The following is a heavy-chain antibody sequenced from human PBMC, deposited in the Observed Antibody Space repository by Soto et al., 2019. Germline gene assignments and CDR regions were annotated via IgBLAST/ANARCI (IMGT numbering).Heavy chain of an antibody. D-gene: IGHD6-19*01. Sequence: AASVKVSCKASGYTFTSYGISWVRQAPGQGLEWMGWISAYNGNTNYAQKLQGRVTMTTDTSTSTAYMELRSLRSDDTAVYYCAREGAVAGTLNYYYDGMDVWGQGTTVTV. V-gene: IGHV1-18*04. CDR1: GYTFTSYG. CDR3: AREGAVAGTLNYYYDGMDV. CDR2: ISAYNGNT. J-gene: IGHJ6*02.